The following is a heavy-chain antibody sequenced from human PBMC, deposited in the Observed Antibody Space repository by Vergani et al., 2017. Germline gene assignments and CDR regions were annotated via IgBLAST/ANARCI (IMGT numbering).Heavy chain of an antibody. CDR1: GGYFTSYH. CDR2: IDHTGRP. V-gene: IGHV4-34*01. Sequence: QVQLQQWGGGLLKPSETLSLTCVVNGGYFTSYHWTWIRQSAGEGLEWVGDIDHTGRPDYNPSLKSRLTMSVDKSRNQFSLTLNSVTATDTAIYFCARVNTETNCHLYYYYYMDVWGQGIAVTVS. CDR3: ARVNTETNCHLYYYYYMDV. J-gene: IGHJ6*03. D-gene: IGHD4-11*01.